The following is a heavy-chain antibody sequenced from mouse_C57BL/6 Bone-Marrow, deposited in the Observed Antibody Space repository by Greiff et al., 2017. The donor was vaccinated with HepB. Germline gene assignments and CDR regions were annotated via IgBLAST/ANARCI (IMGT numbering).Heavy chain of an antibody. CDR3: ARREGVCYDYEEGFAY. Sequence: QVTLKVCGPGILQSSQTLSLTCSFSGFSLSTSGMGVSWIRQPSGKGLEWLAHIYWDDDKRYNPSLKSRLTISKDTSRNQVFLKITSVDTADTDTYYCARREGVCYDYEEGFAYWGKGTLVTVSA. CDR1: GFSLSTSGMG. J-gene: IGHJ3*01. V-gene: IGHV8-12*01. D-gene: IGHD2-4*01. CDR2: IYWDDDK.